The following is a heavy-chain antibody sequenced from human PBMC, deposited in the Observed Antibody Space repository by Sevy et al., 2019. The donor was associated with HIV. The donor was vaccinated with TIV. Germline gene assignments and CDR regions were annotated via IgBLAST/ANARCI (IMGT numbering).Heavy chain of an antibody. D-gene: IGHD2-2*02. J-gene: IGHJ5*02. CDR1: GGSISSSSYY. CDR2: IYYSGSN. V-gene: IGHV4-39*01. CDR3: ARQAHIVVVPAAIEGPGWFDP. Sequence: SETLSLTCTVSGGSISSSSYYWGWIRQPPGKGLEWIGSIYYSGSNYYNPSLKSRVTISVDTSKNQFSLKLSSVTAADTAVYYCARQAHIVVVPAAIEGPGWFDPWGQGTLVTVSS.